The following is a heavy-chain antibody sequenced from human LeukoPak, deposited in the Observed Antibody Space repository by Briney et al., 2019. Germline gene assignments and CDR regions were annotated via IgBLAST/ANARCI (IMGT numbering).Heavy chain of an antibody. Sequence: GGSLRLSRAASGFTFSSYSMNWVRQAPGKGLEWVSSISSSSSYIYYADSVKGRFTISRDNAKNSLYLQMNSLRAEDTAVYYCARDAAAGLFDYWSQGTLVTVSS. V-gene: IGHV3-21*01. J-gene: IGHJ4*02. CDR3: ARDAAAGLFDY. CDR2: ISSSSSYI. CDR1: GFTFSSYS. D-gene: IGHD6-13*01.